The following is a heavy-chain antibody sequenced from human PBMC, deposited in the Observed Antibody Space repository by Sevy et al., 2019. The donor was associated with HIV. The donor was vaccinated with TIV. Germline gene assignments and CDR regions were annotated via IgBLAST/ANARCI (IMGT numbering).Heavy chain of an antibody. D-gene: IGHD3-22*01. Sequence: GGSLRLSCAASGFTVTNYVIHWVRQAPGKGLEWVALISVDGTNKQYADSVKGRFTISRDDPKNTVYVEMTSLTVEDTALYYCERETGGSGSAGFFGDWGQGTLVTVSS. V-gene: IGHV3-30*03. CDR1: GFTVTNYV. CDR2: ISVDGTNK. CDR3: ERETGGSGSAGFFGD. J-gene: IGHJ4*02.